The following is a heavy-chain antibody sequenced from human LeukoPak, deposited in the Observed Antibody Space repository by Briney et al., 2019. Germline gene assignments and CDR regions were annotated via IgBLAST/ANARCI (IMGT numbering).Heavy chain of an antibody. D-gene: IGHD4/OR15-4a*01. CDR3: ARVWGVRTTLGVFDI. CDR1: GFTFSSYS. CDR2: ISSSNNYI. J-gene: IGHJ3*02. Sequence: PGGSLRLSCTASGFTFSSYSMNWVRQAPGKGLEWVSSISSSNNYIYYADSMKGRFTISRDNAKNSLYLQMNSLRAEDTAVYYCARVWGVRTTLGVFDIWGQGTMVTVSS. V-gene: IGHV3-21*01.